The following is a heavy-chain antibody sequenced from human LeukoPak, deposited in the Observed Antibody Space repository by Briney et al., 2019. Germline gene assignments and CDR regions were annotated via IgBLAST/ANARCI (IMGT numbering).Heavy chain of an antibody. V-gene: IGHV6-1*01. CDR1: GGSVSSNSAA. J-gene: IGHJ3*02. CDR2: TYYRSKWYN. CDR3: AREPSGGYDLGVDAFDI. D-gene: IGHD5-12*01. Sequence: SQTLSLTCAISGGSVSSNSAAWNWIRQSPSRGLEWLGRTYYRSKWYNDYAVSVKSRITINPDTSKNQFSLQLNSVTPEDTAVYYCAREPSGGYDLGVDAFDIWGQGTMVTVSS.